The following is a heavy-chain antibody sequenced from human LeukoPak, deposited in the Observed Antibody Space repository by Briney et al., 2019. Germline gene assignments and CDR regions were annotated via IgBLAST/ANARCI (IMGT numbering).Heavy chain of an antibody. CDR1: GGSISSGGYS. CDR2: IYYTGTT. V-gene: IGHV4-30-2*03. J-gene: IGHJ4*02. D-gene: IGHD4-23*01. CDR3: ARHWYGGNFLFDY. Sequence: SETLSLTCAVSGGSISSGGYSWSWIRQPPGKGLEWIGSIYYTGTTSYNSSLKSRVTISIDTSKNQFSLNLNSVTAADTAVYYCARHWYGGNFLFDYWGQGTLVTVSS.